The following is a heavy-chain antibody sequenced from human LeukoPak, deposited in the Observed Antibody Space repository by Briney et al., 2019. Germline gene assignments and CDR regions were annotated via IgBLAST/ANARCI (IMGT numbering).Heavy chain of an antibody. V-gene: IGHV3-7*01. D-gene: IGHD3-10*01. CDR1: GFTLSSYW. Sequence: GGPLRLSCAASGFTLSSYWMSWVRQAPGKGLEWVANIKQDGSEKYYVDSVKGRFTISRDNAKNSLYLQMSSLRAEDTAVYYCAKSSGARGGDDYWGQGTLVTVSS. CDR2: IKQDGSEK. CDR3: AKSSGARGGDDY. J-gene: IGHJ4*02.